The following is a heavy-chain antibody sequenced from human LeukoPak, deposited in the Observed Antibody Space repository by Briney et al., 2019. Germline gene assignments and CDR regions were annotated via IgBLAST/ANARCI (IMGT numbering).Heavy chain of an antibody. V-gene: IGHV1-24*01. J-gene: IGHJ4*02. CDR2: FDPEDGET. Sequence: ASVKASCKVSGYTLTELSMHWVRQAPGKGLEWMGGFDPEDGETIYAQKFQGRVTMTEDTSTDTAYMELSSLRSEDTAVYYCATGFFRELPYYRIRSEINWGQGTLVTVSS. CDR1: GYTLTELS. D-gene: IGHD1-26*01. CDR3: ATGFFRELPYYRIRSEIN.